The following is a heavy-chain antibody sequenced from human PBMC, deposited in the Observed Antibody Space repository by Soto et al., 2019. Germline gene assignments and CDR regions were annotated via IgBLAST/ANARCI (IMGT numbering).Heavy chain of an antibody. CDR3: ARGGHIAVVTASFDY. D-gene: IGHD2-21*02. Sequence: VQLVQSGAEVRKPGASVKVSCKPSGYTFNTYYLHWLRQAPGQALEWMGVIHPSGGGTTYAQKFLGRGTVTRDTSTTTVFMELSSLRSDDTAVYYCARGGHIAVVTASFDYWGQGTLVTVSS. J-gene: IGHJ4*02. CDR1: GYTFNTYY. V-gene: IGHV1-46*02. CDR2: IHPSGGGT.